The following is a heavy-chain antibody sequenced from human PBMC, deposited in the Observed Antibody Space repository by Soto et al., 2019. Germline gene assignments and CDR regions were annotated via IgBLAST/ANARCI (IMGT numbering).Heavy chain of an antibody. Sequence: EVQLLESGGGLVQPGGSLRLSCAASGFTFSSYAMSWVRQAPGKGLEWVSAISGSGGSTYYADSVKGRFTISRDNSKNTLYLQMNSLRAEDTAVYYCAKAADPYSSSWYAGFDYWGQGTLVTVSS. CDR1: GFTFSSYA. J-gene: IGHJ4*02. D-gene: IGHD6-13*01. V-gene: IGHV3-23*01. CDR3: AKAADPYSSSWYAGFDY. CDR2: ISGSGGST.